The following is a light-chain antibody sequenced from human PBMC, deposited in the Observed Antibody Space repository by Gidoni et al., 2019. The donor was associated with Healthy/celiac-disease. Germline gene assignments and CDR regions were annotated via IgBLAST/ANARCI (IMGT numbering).Light chain of an antibody. V-gene: IGKV1-9*01. CDR3: QQLNSYPQT. Sequence: DIQLTQSPSFLSASVGDRVTITCRASQGISSYLAWYQQKPGKAPKLLIYAAPTLQSGVPSRFSGSGSGTEFTLTISSLQPEDFATYYCQQLNSYPQTFGRGPSWRSN. CDR2: AAP. CDR1: QGISSY. J-gene: IGKJ2*01.